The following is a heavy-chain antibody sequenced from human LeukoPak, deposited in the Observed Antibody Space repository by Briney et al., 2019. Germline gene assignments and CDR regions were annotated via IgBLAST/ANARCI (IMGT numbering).Heavy chain of an antibody. D-gene: IGHD5-18*01. CDR2: VTSKTDGGTT. CDR1: GFTFSNAW. J-gene: IGHJ4*02. Sequence: GGSLRLSCAASGFTFSNAWMSCVRQAPGKGLECVGRVTSKTDGGTTDYAAPVKGRFTISRDDSKNTLYLQMNSLRTEDTAVYYCTTDKLWFSYWGQGTLVTVSS. V-gene: IGHV3-15*01. CDR3: TTDKLWFSY.